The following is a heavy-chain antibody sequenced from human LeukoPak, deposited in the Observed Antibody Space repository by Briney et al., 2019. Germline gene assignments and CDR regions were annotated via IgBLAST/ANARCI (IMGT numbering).Heavy chain of an antibody. Sequence: PGGSLRLSCAASGFTFSSYGMHWVRQAPGKGLEWVAFIRYDGSNKYYADSVKGRFTISRDNSKNTLYLQMNSQRAEDTAVYYCAKPMTTVTTHPLPFDYWGQGTLVTVSS. J-gene: IGHJ4*02. D-gene: IGHD4-17*01. CDR2: IRYDGSNK. CDR3: AKPMTTVTTHPLPFDY. V-gene: IGHV3-30*02. CDR1: GFTFSSYG.